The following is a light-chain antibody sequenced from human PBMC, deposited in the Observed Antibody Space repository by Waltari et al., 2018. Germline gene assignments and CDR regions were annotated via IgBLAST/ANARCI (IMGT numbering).Light chain of an antibody. V-gene: IGLV2-14*01. J-gene: IGLJ2*01. CDR2: EVS. Sequence: QSALTQPASVSGSPGQSITNSCTGTRGDVGGYNYVSWYQQHAGKAPKVIIYEVSNRPSGVSTRFSASKSGDTASLTISGLQAEDEATYYCSSYTSATTLSVVFGGGTKVTVL. CDR3: SSYTSATTLSVV. CDR1: RGDVGGYNY.